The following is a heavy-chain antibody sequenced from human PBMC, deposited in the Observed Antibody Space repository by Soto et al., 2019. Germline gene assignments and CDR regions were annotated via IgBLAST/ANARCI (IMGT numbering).Heavy chain of an antibody. CDR1: GYSFTSLD. V-gene: IGHV1-8*01. J-gene: IGHJ4*02. CDR2: MEPSTGRT. CDR3: ARRVSAGVDY. Sequence: QVQLVQSGAEVREPGASVKVSCKASGYSFTSLDINWVRQTAGQGLEWMGWMEPSTGRTGYAQKCQGRVTKTRDTAMNPAYMELTTLTSDDSAFYYCARRVSAGVDYWGQGTLVIVSS. D-gene: IGHD1-26*01.